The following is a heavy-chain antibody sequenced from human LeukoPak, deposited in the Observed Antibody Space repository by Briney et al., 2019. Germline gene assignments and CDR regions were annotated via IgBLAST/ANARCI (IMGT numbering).Heavy chain of an antibody. CDR3: ARDPSSDRYQYFDF. CDR2: VSRSSSHI. V-gene: IGHV3-21*01. J-gene: IGHJ4*02. CDR1: GVTFSSYG. D-gene: IGHD2-21*02. Sequence: GGSLRLSCVASGVTFSSYGMSWVRQAPGKGLEWVSSVSRSSSHIYYADSAKGRFTISRDNAKDSLFLQMDIVTAEDTAVYYCARDPSSDRYQYFDFWGQGVLVTVSS.